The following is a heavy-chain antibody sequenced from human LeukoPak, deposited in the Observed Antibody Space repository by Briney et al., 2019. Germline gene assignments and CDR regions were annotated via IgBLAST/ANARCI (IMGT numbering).Heavy chain of an antibody. CDR1: GFTFSSRW. CDR3: ARDSDYIDGVNFDY. J-gene: IGHJ4*02. Sequence: PGGSLRLSCVASGFTFSSRWMNWVRQAPGKGPEWVANIKQDGSVKYYVDSVKGRFTISRDNAKKSLYLQMNSLRTEDTAVYYCARDSDYIDGVNFDYWGQGTPVTVSS. V-gene: IGHV3-7*01. CDR2: IKQDGSVK. D-gene: IGHD4-11*01.